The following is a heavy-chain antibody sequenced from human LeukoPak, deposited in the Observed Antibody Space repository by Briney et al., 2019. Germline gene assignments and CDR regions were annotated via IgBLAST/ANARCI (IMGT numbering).Heavy chain of an antibody. CDR1: GGSISSYY. D-gene: IGHD2-2*01. Sequence: PSETLSLTCTVSGGSISSYYWSWIRQPPGKGLEWIGYIYYSGSTNYNPSLKSRVTISVDTSKNQFSLKLSSVTAADTAVYYCARDALGYCSSTSCSGFDPWGQGTLVTVSS. CDR2: IYYSGST. V-gene: IGHV4-59*01. CDR3: ARDALGYCSSTSCSGFDP. J-gene: IGHJ5*02.